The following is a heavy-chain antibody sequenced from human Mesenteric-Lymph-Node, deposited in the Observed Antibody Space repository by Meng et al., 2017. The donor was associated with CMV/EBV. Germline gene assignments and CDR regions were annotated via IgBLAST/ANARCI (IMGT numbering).Heavy chain of an antibody. D-gene: IGHD3-3*01. CDR2: IIPILGIA. CDR1: GGTFSSYT. J-gene: IGHJ6*02. CDR3: AGMGWGYDFLDYYYGMDV. V-gene: IGHV1-69*02. Sequence: SVKVSCKASGGTFSSYTISWVRQAPGQGLEWMGRIIPILGIANYAQKFQGRVTITADKSTSTASMELSSLRSEDTAVYYCAGMGWGYDFLDYYYGMDVWGQGTTVTVSS.